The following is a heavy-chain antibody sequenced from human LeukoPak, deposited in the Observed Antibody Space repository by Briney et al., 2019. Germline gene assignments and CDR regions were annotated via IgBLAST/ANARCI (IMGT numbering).Heavy chain of an antibody. Sequence: GGSLRLSCAASGFTFSSYGMHWVRQAPGKGLEWVAVIWFDGSTKYYGDSVKGRFTISRDNSRDTLYLQMNSLRDEDTAVYYCATLPRTYGPLDYWGQGTLVTVSS. CDR1: GFTFSSYG. D-gene: IGHD1-7*01. V-gene: IGHV3-33*01. CDR3: ATLPRTYGPLDY. J-gene: IGHJ4*02. CDR2: IWFDGSTK.